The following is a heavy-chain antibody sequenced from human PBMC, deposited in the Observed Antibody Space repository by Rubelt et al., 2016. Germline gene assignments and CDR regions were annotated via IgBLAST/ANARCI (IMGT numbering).Heavy chain of an antibody. CDR1: GFTFSSYA. CDR3: ATINEGDSSGYYAGSFDY. V-gene: IGHV3-30*04. CDR2: ISYDGSNK. Sequence: QVQLVESGGGVVQPGRSLRLSCAASGFTFSSYAMHWVRQAPGKGLEWVAVISYDGSNKYYADSVKGRFTISRDNSKTTRYWKRNSLRAEDTAVDYCATINEGDSSGYYAGSFDYWGQGTLVTVSS. D-gene: IGHD3-22*01. J-gene: IGHJ4*02.